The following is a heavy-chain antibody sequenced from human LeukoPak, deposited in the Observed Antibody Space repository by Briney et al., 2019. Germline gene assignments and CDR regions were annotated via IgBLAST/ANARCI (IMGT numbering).Heavy chain of an antibody. J-gene: IGHJ5*02. CDR2: IYYSGST. D-gene: IGHD3-22*01. V-gene: IGHV4-39*07. Sequence: SETLSLTCTVSGGSISSSSYYWGWIRQPPGKGLEWIGSIYYSGSTYYNPSLKSRVTISVDMSKYQFSLKLSSVTAADTAVYYCARAYCYDNRAYDNKWFDPWGQGTLVTVSS. CDR1: GGSISSSSYY. CDR3: ARAYCYDNRAYDNKWFDP.